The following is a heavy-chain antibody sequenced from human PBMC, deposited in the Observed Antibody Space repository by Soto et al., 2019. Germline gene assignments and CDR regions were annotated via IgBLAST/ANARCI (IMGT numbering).Heavy chain of an antibody. D-gene: IGHD5-12*01. CDR3: ARGGNRYSNVASGVGGFDF. J-gene: IGHJ4*02. CDR2: VYHTGAT. V-gene: IGHV4-59*01. Sequence: SETLSLTCTVSSASISSSYWSWIRQSPERGLGWIAYVYHTGATNYNPSLKSRVTISLDTSKGQFSLNLTSLTTADTAVYFCARGGNRYSNVASGVGGFDFWGQGSLVTVSS. CDR1: SASISSSY.